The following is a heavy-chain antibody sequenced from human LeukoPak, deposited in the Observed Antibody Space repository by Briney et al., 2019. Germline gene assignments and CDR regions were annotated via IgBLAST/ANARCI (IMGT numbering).Heavy chain of an antibody. CDR1: GYTFTGYY. J-gene: IGHJ6*03. CDR3: ARDRTHLLQSGHYYYYMDV. D-gene: IGHD1-26*01. Sequence: GASVKVSCKASGYTFTGYYMHWVRQAPGQGLEWMGWINPNSGGTNYAQKFQGRVTMTRDTSISTAYMELRSLRSDDTAVYYCARDRTHLLQSGHYYYYMDVWGKGTTVTVSS. V-gene: IGHV1-2*02. CDR2: INPNSGGT.